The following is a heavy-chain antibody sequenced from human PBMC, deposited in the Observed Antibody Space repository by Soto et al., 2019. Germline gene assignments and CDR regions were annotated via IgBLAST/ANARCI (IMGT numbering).Heavy chain of an antibody. Sequence: SETLSLTCTVSGGSISSYYWSWIRQPPGKGLEWIGYIYYSGSTNYNPSLKSRVTISVDTSKNQFSLKLSSVTAADTAVYYCARARWLQFSDYYGMDVWGQGTTVTVSS. D-gene: IGHD5-12*01. J-gene: IGHJ6*02. CDR2: IYYSGST. CDR3: ARARWLQFSDYYGMDV. CDR1: GGSISSYY. V-gene: IGHV4-59*01.